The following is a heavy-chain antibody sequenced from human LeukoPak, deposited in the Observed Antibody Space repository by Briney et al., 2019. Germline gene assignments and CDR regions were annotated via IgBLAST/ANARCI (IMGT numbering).Heavy chain of an antibody. CDR3: ARDRPLYSSSSPLDY. Sequence: ASVKVSCKASGYTFTSFGISWVRQAPGQGLEWMGWISAYNGNTNSAQKLQGRVTMTTDTSTSTAFMELRSLRSDDTAVYYCARDRPLYSSSSPLDYWGQGTLVTVSS. CDR1: GYTFTSFG. D-gene: IGHD6-13*01. CDR2: ISAYNGNT. V-gene: IGHV1-18*01. J-gene: IGHJ4*02.